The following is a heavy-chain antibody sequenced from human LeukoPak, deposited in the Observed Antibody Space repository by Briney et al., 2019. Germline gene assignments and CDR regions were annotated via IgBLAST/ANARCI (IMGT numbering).Heavy chain of an antibody. Sequence: PGGSLRLSCAASGFTFSSYSMNWVRQAPGKGLEWVSSISSSSSYIYYADSVKGRFTISRDNAKNSLYLQMNSLRAEDTAAYYCARVEASGYDYGAFDYWGQGTLVTVSS. CDR3: ARVEASGYDYGAFDY. V-gene: IGHV3-21*01. D-gene: IGHD5-12*01. CDR2: ISSSSSYI. CDR1: GFTFSSYS. J-gene: IGHJ4*02.